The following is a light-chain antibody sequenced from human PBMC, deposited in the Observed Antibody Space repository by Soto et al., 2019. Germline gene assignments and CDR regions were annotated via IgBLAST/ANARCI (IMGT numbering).Light chain of an antibody. CDR2: EVS. J-gene: IGLJ1*01. V-gene: IGLV2-14*01. CDR3: CLYAVTFYV. Sequence: QSVLTQPASVSGSPGQSITISCIGTSSDVGGYNYVSWYQQHPGKAPKLMIYEVSNRPSGVSNRFSGSKSGNTASLTISGLQAEDEADYYCCLYAVTFYVFGTGTKVTVL. CDR1: SSDVGGYNY.